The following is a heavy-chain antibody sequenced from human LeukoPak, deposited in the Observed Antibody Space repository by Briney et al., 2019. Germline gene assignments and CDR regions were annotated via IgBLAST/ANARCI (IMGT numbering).Heavy chain of an antibody. CDR2: LYYSGST. Sequence: SETLSLTCSVSGGSISSGSYYWGWIRQPPGKGLEWLGSLYYSGSTYDNPSLKSRVTISVDKSKNQFSLKLSSVTAADTAVYYCASGSNWAHFDYWGQGTLVTVSS. J-gene: IGHJ4*02. CDR1: GGSISSGSYY. V-gene: IGHV4-39*07. D-gene: IGHD7-27*01. CDR3: ASGSNWAHFDY.